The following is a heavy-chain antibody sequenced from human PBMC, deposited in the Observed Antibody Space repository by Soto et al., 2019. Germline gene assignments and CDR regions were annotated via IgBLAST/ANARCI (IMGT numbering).Heavy chain of an antibody. D-gene: IGHD1-26*01. Sequence: GGSLRLSCAASGFIFKSYAMSWVRQTPGKGLEWVSSLTGIGDKTYYADSVKGRFTISRDNSNSTLFLQMNNLRAEDTALYYCPKTQILGPTDFARWGGETRVT. CDR3: PKTQILGPTDFAR. CDR1: GFIFKSYA. CDR2: LTGIGDKT. J-gene: IGHJ4*02. V-gene: IGHV3-23*01.